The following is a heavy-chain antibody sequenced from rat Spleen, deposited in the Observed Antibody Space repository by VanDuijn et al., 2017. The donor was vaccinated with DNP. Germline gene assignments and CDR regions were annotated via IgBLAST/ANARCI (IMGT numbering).Heavy chain of an antibody. Sequence: EVQLVESGGGLVQPGKSLKLSCVASRFTFNNYWMTWIRQVPGKGLEWDASISSRGGNTYYPDSVKGRFTISRDNSKSTLYLQMNSLRSEDMATYYCARHVLPLRVWDYWGQGVMVTVSS. CDR2: ISSRGGNT. CDR1: RFTFNNYW. J-gene: IGHJ2*01. V-gene: IGHV5-31*01. CDR3: ARHVLPLRVWDY. D-gene: IGHD1-4*01.